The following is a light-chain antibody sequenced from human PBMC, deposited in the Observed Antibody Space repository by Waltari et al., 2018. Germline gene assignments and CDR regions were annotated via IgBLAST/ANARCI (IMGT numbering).Light chain of an antibody. Sequence: DIVFTQSPATLCLSPGERATLSCRASQSVNNYLAWYQQKPGQAPRLLIYGASNRATGIPARFSGSGSGTDFTLTISTLEPEDFAVYYCQQRRNWPLTFGGGTKVEIK. V-gene: IGKV3-11*01. CDR3: QQRRNWPLT. CDR1: QSVNNY. J-gene: IGKJ4*01. CDR2: GAS.